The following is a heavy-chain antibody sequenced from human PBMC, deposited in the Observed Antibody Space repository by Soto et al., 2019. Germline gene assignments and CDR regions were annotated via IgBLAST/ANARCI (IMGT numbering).Heavy chain of an antibody. J-gene: IGHJ4*02. V-gene: IGHV3-48*03. CDR1: GFTFSSYE. CDR2: ISSSGSTI. CDR3: ARDPGIAAAGRNYFDY. Sequence: GGSLRLSCAASGFTFSSYEMNWVRQAPGKGLEWVSYISSSGSTIYYADSVKGRFTISRDNAKNSLYLQMNSLRAEDTAVYYFARDPGIAAAGRNYFDYWGQGTLVTVSS. D-gene: IGHD6-13*01.